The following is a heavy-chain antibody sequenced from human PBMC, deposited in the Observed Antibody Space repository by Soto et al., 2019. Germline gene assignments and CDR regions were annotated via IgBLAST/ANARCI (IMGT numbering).Heavy chain of an antibody. D-gene: IGHD3-3*01. CDR1: GFTFGDYA. CDR2: IRSKAYGGTT. V-gene: IGHV3-49*03. Sequence: GGSLRLSCTASGFTFGDYAMSWFRQAPGKGLEWVGFIRSKAYGGTTEYAASVKGRFTISRDDSKSIAYLQMNSLKTEDTAVYYCTRGEDVLRFLEWFEPWPYYGMEVWCQATTVTVSS. CDR3: TRGEDVLRFLEWFEPWPYYGMEV. J-gene: IGHJ6*02.